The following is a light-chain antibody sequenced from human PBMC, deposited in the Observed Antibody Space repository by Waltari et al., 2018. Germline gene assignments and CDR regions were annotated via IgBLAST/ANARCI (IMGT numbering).Light chain of an antibody. CDR3: PQPNKSPRT. CDR1: QRMSNW. Sequence: DIQLTQSPSSLAASVRDRLTITCSGSQRMSNWLAWYQQKPGKAPTLRIYRASHLETGVPSSFRGRGSGTECTLTISRLQPEDVATPYRPQPNKSPRTFGQGPKVQIK. V-gene: IGKV1-5*03. CDR2: RAS. J-gene: IGKJ1*01.